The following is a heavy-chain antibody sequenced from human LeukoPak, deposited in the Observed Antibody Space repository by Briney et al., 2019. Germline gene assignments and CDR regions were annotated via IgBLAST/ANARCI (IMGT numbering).Heavy chain of an antibody. J-gene: IGHJ5*02. CDR3: ARDDYVWGSYRYPYNWFDP. CDR2: INPSGGST. Sequence: GASVKVSCKASGYTFTSYYMHWVRQAPGQGLEWMGIINPSGGSTSYAQKLQGRVTMTTDTSTSTAYMELRSLRSDDTAVYYSARDDYVWGSYRYPYNWFDPWGQGTLVTVSS. V-gene: IGHV1-46*01. CDR1: GYTFTSYY. D-gene: IGHD3-16*02.